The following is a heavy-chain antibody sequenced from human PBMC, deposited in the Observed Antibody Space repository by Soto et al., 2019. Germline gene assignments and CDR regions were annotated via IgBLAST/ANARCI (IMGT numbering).Heavy chain of an antibody. V-gene: IGHV3-30*18. Sequence: GGSLRLSCAASGFTFSSYGMHWVRQAPGKGLEWVAVISYDGSNKYYADSVKGRFTISRDNSKNTLYLQMNSLRAEDTAVYYFAKKGNGYDYLYSLGQGTLGAISS. CDR1: GFTFSSYG. D-gene: IGHD5-12*01. J-gene: IGHJ5*01. CDR2: ISYDGSNK. CDR3: AKKGNGYDYLYS.